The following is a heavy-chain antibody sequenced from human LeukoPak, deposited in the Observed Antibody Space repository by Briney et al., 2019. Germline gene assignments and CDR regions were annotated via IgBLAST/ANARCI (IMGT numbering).Heavy chain of an antibody. D-gene: IGHD5-12*01. V-gene: IGHV4-30-4*01. Sequence: PSQTLSLTCTVSGGSISSGDYYWSWIRQPPGKGPEWIGYIYYSGSTYYNPSLKSRVTISVDTSKNQFSLKLSSVTAADTAVYYRARTLPVGYSGYVGAIDYWGQGTLVTVSS. CDR2: IYYSGST. CDR1: GGSISSGDYY. CDR3: ARTLPVGYSGYVGAIDY. J-gene: IGHJ4*02.